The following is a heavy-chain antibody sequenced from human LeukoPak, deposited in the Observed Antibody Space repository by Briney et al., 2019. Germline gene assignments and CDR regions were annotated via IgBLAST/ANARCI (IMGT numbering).Heavy chain of an antibody. Sequence: ASVKVSCKASGYTFTSYYMHWVRQAPGQGLEWMGIISPSGGSTSYAQKFQGRVTMTRDTSTSTVYMELSSLRSEDTAVYYCARGIGAYYDFWSGYPDSDWFDPWGQGTLVTVSS. CDR3: ARGIGAYYDFWSGYPDSDWFDP. J-gene: IGHJ5*02. V-gene: IGHV1-46*01. CDR1: GYTFTSYY. CDR2: ISPSGGST. D-gene: IGHD3-3*01.